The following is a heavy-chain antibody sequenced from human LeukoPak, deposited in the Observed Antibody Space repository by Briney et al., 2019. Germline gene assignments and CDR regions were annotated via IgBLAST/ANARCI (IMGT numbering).Heavy chain of an antibody. CDR3: ARAESQIVVVDY. J-gene: IGHJ4*02. Sequence: ASVKVSCKASGYTFTSYDINWVRQATGQGLEWMGWMNPNSGNTGYAQKFQGRVTMTRNTSISTAYMELSSLRSEDTAVYYCARAESQIVVVDYWGQGTLVTVSS. CDR1: GYTFTSYD. CDR2: MNPNSGNT. D-gene: IGHD3-22*01. V-gene: IGHV1-8*01.